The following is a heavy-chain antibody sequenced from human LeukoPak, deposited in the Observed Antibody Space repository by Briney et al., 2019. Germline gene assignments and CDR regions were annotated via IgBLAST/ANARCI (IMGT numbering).Heavy chain of an antibody. V-gene: IGHV1-2*02. Sequence: GASVKVSCKASGYTFTAYYMHWVRQAPGQGLEWMGLINPNNGGTNYAQNFQGRVTMTRDTSISTAYMELSSLRSDDTAVYYCARGYTGYFDHWGQGTLVTVSS. CDR3: ARGYTGYFDH. D-gene: IGHD3-16*02. CDR1: GYTFTAYY. J-gene: IGHJ4*02. CDR2: INPNNGGT.